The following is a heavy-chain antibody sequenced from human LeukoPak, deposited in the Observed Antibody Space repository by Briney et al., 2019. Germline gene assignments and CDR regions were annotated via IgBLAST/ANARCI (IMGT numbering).Heavy chain of an antibody. Sequence: KPSETLSLTCAVSGGSISSGGYSWSWIRQPPGKGLEWIGYIYHSGSTYYNPSLKSRVTTSVDRSKNQFSLKLSSVTAADTAVYYCARELSPGYYFDYWGQGTLVTVSS. D-gene: IGHD2/OR15-2a*01. CDR2: IYHSGST. J-gene: IGHJ4*02. CDR1: GGSISSGGYS. V-gene: IGHV4-30-2*01. CDR3: ARELSPGYYFDY.